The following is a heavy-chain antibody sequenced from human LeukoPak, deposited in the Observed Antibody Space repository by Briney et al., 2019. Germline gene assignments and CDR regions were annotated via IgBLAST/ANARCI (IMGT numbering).Heavy chain of an antibody. CDR2: IWYDGSDK. D-gene: IGHD2-8*01. CDR3: PKGLYCTNGVCYNDYFDY. Sequence: PGGSLRLSCAASGFTFSSYGMDWVRQAPGKGLEWVAFIWYDGSDKYYADSVKGRFTISRDNSKNTLYLQMNSLRAEDTAVYYCPKGLYCTNGVCYNDYFDYWGQGTLVTVSS. J-gene: IGHJ4*02. V-gene: IGHV3-30*02. CDR1: GFTFSSYG.